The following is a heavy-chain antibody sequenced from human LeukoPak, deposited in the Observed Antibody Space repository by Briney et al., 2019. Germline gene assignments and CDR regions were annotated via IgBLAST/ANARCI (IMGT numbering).Heavy chain of an antibody. V-gene: IGHV3-30-3*01. CDR1: GFTFSTYA. D-gene: IGHD4-23*01. Sequence: GSLRLSCTASGFTFSTYAMQWVRQAPGKGVEWVAVISYDGSNKYYADSVKGRFTISRDNSKNTLYLQMNSLRAEDTAVYYCARRHSGGHGGFDYWGQGTLVTVSS. J-gene: IGHJ4*02. CDR2: ISYDGSNK. CDR3: ARRHSGGHGGFDY.